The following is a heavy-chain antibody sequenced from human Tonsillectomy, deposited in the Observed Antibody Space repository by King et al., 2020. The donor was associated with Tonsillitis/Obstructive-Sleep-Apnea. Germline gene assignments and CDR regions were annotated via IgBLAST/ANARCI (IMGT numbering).Heavy chain of an antibody. J-gene: IGHJ6*03. D-gene: IGHD2-2*03. Sequence: QLVQSGAEAKKPGASVKVSCKASGYTFTSYYMHWVRQAPGQGLEWMGIINPSGGSTSYAQKFQGRVTMTRDTSTSTVYMELSSLRSKDTAVYYCASGYCSSTGCSEPYYYMDVWGKGTTVTVSS. V-gene: IGHV1-46*01. CDR2: INPSGGST. CDR3: ASGYCSSTGCSEPYYYMDV. CDR1: GYTFTSYY.